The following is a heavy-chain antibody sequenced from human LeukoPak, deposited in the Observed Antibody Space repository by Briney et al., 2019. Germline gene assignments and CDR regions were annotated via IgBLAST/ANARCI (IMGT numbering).Heavy chain of an antibody. CDR2: VYDSGST. D-gene: IGHD1-26*01. J-gene: IGHJ5*02. V-gene: IGHV4-59*11. CDR1: GGSISGHY. Sequence: SETLSLTCNVSGGSISGHYWSWIRQPPGKRLEWIGYVYDSGSTNYNPSLNSRVTISLDTSKNQFSLKLTSVTAADTAVYYCARLSGKWTWGQGTLDTVSS. CDR3: ARLSGKWT.